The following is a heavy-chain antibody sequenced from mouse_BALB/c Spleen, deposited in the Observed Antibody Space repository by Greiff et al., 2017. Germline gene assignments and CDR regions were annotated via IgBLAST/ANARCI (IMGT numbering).Heavy chain of an antibody. CDR1: GFAFSSYD. Sequence: EVNVVESGGGLVKPGGSLKLSCAASGFAFSSYDMSWVRQTPEKRLEWVAYISSGGGSTYYPDTVKGRFTISRDNAKNTLYLQMSSLKSEDTAMYYCARQYYYGSSDWGQGTLVTVSA. CDR2: ISSGGGST. D-gene: IGHD1-1*01. J-gene: IGHJ3*01. CDR3: ARQYYYGSSD. V-gene: IGHV5-12-1*01.